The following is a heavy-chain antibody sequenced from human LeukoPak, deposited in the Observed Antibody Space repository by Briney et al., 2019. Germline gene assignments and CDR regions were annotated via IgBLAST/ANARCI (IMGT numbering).Heavy chain of an antibody. Sequence: PGGSLRLSCAASGFTFSSYGMSWVRQAPGKGLEWVSFIYSDNTHYSDSVKGRFTISRDSSKNTLYLQMNSLRAEDTAVYYCARRAGAYSHPYDYWGQGTLVIVSS. CDR2: IYSDNT. V-gene: IGHV3-53*01. CDR1: GFTFSSYG. J-gene: IGHJ4*02. D-gene: IGHD4/OR15-4a*01. CDR3: ARRAGAYSHPYDY.